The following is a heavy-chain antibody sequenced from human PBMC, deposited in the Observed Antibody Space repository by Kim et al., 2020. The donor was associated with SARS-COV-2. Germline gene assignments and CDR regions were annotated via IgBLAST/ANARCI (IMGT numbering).Heavy chain of an antibody. CDR3: ARVGLLAAQYYFDS. CDR1: GFIFTNYY. J-gene: IGHJ4*02. CDR2: INSTGGTT. D-gene: IGHD6-6*01. Sequence: ASVKVSCRASGFIFTNYYLDWVRQAPGQGLEWMGRINSTGGTTTYSQKLEGRLALTRDTSTNTVYMELSRLTSADTAVSYCARVGLLAAQYYFDSWGQGT. V-gene: IGHV1-46*01.